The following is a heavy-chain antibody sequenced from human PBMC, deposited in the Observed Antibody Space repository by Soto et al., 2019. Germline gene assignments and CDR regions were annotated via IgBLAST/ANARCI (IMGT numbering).Heavy chain of an antibody. D-gene: IGHD2-2*01. CDR2: IYHSGST. J-gene: IGHJ5*02. CDR3: ARVPDR. V-gene: IGHV4-30-2*01. Sequence: SETLSLTCAVSGGSISSGGYSWSWIRQPPGKGLEWIGYIYHSGSTYYNPSLKSRVTISVDRSKNQFSLRLSSVTAADTAVYYCARVPDRWGQGTLVTVS. CDR1: GGSISSGGYS.